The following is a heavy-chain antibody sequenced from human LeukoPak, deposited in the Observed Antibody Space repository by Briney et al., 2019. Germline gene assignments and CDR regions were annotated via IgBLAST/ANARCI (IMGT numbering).Heavy chain of an antibody. Sequence: ASVKASCKASGGTFSNYALTWVRQAPGQGLEWMGGIIPILGSPGYAQKFQGRVTISTDESTSTAYMDLSSLRSEDTAVYYCARTEGLPNAFELWGQGTMVTVSS. CDR3: ARTEGLPNAFEL. CDR2: IIPILGSP. J-gene: IGHJ3*01. V-gene: IGHV1-69*05. CDR1: GGTFSNYA.